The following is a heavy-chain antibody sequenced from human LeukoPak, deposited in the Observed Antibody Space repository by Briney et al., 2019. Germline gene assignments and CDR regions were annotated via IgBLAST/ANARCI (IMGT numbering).Heavy chain of an antibody. J-gene: IGHJ4*02. D-gene: IGHD1-26*01. CDR2: ISYDGSVK. CDR3: ARDRSGSYSRDY. V-gene: IGHV3-30*03. CDR1: GFTFRSYG. Sequence: PGGSLLLSCAASGFTFRSYGMHWFRQLPAKGGEGVAIISYDGSVKYYADSVKGRFTISRHSFNDTLYLQMNSLRPDDSAVYYCARDRSGSYSRDYWGQGTLVTVSS.